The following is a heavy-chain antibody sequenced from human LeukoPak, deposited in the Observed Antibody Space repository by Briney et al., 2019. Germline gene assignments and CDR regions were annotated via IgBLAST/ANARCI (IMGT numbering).Heavy chain of an antibody. V-gene: IGHV4-59*01. CDR3: ARGGYQNYYYYYMDV. CDR2: IYYSGST. D-gene: IGHD5-12*01. CDR1: GGSISSYY. J-gene: IGHJ6*03. Sequence: SETLSLTCTVSGGSISSYYWSWIRQPPGKGLEWIEYIYYSGSTNYNPSLKSRVTIPVDTSKNQFSLKLSSVTAADTAVYYCARGGYQNYYYYYMDVWGKGTTVTVSS.